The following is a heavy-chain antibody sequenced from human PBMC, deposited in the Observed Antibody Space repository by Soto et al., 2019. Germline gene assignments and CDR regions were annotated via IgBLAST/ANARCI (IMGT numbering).Heavy chain of an antibody. Sequence: ETLCLTCTVSGCSISSSSYYWGWIGQPPGKGLEWIVRVYYSGSTYYNPTHKSRVTISVDTSKNQFSLKLSSVTAADTAVYYCARQGAGLVAAGFKVEGYYYYYGMDVWGQGTTVTVSS. CDR3: ARQGAGLVAAGFKVEGYYYYYGMDV. CDR1: GCSISSSSYY. J-gene: IGHJ6*02. D-gene: IGHD6-13*01. V-gene: IGHV4-39*01. CDR2: VYYSGST.